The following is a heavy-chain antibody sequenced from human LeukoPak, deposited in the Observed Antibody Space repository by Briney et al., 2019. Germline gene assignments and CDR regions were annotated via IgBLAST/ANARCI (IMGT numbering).Heavy chain of an antibody. J-gene: IGHJ4*02. V-gene: IGHV1-2*06. D-gene: IGHD5-18*01. CDR3: ARDGSFGYSYGSDY. Sequence: ASVKVSCKASGYTFTGYYMHWVRQAPGQGVEWMGRINPNSGGTNYAQKFQGRVTMTRDTSISTAYMELSRLRSDDTAVYYCARDGSFGYSYGSDYWGQGTLVTVSS. CDR2: INPNSGGT. CDR1: GYTFTGYY.